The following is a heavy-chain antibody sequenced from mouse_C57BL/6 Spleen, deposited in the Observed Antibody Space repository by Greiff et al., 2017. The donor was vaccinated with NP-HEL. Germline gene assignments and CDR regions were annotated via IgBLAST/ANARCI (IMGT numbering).Heavy chain of an antibody. Sequence: VQLQQSGPELVKPGASVKISCKASGYTFTDYYMNWVKQSHGKSLEWIGDINPNNGGTSYNQKFKGKATLTVDKSSSTAYMELSSLTSEDSAVYYCAINYGSSYVGFAYWGQGTLVTVSA. CDR2: INPNNGGT. V-gene: IGHV1-26*01. CDR3: AINYGSSYVGFAY. D-gene: IGHD1-1*01. CDR1: GYTFTDYY. J-gene: IGHJ3*01.